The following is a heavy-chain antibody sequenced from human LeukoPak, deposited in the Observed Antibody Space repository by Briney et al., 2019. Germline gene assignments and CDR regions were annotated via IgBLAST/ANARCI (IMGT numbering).Heavy chain of an antibody. J-gene: IGHJ3*02. CDR2: ISYDGSNK. CDR1: GFTFSSYG. V-gene: IGHV3-30*18. D-gene: IGHD2-15*01. CDR3: AKVVIDCSGGSCYSGNAFDI. Sequence: GGSLRLSCAASGFTFSSYGMHWVRQAPGKGLEWVAVISYDGSNKYYADSVKGRFTISRDNSKNTLYLQMNSLRAEDTAVYYCAKVVIDCSGGSCYSGNAFDIWGQGAMVTVSS.